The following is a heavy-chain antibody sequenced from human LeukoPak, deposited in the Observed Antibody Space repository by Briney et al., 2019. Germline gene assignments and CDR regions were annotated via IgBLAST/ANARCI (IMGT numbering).Heavy chain of an antibody. CDR2: INHSGST. D-gene: IGHD3-10*01. CDR1: GGSFSGYY. V-gene: IGHV4-34*01. Sequence: SETLSLTCAVYGGSFSGYYWSWIRQPPGKGLEWIGEINHSGSTNYNPSLKSRVTISVDTSKNQFSLKLSSVIAADTAVYYCAGDYYGSGSYAPHFDYWGQGTLVTVSS. CDR3: AGDYYGSGSYAPHFDY. J-gene: IGHJ4*02.